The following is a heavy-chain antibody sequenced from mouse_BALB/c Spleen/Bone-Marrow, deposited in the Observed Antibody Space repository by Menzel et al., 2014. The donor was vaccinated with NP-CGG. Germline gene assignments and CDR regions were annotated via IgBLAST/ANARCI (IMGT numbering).Heavy chain of an antibody. J-gene: IGHJ4*01. CDR1: GFNIKDTY. CDR3: ARYLIFYDYDEAMDY. D-gene: IGHD2-4*01. Sequence: VHVKQSGAELVKPGASVKLSCTASGFNIKDTYMHWVKQMPEQGLEWIGRIDPANGDTKYDPKFQGKATITADTSSNTAYLQLSSLTSEDTAVYYCARYLIFYDYDEAMDYWGQGTSVTVSS. V-gene: IGHV14-3*02. CDR2: IDPANGDT.